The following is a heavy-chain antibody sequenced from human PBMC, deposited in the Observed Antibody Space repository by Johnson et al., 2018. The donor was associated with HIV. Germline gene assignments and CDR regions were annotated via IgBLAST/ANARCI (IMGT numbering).Heavy chain of an antibody. Sequence: QMQLVESGGGVVQPGGSLRLSCAASGFTFSSYGMHWVRQPPGKGLEWVAFTRYDGSNKYYADSVKGRFTISRDNSKNTLYLQMNSLRAEDTAVYYCAKDRTGFDAFDIWGQGTMVTVSS. CDR1: GFTFSSYG. J-gene: IGHJ3*02. D-gene: IGHD1-1*01. CDR3: AKDRTGFDAFDI. CDR2: TRYDGSNK. V-gene: IGHV3-30*02.